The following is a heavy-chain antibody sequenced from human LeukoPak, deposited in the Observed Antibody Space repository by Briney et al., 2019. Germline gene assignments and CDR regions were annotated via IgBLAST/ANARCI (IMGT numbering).Heavy chain of an antibody. J-gene: IGHJ6*02. D-gene: IGHD3-3*01. V-gene: IGHV1-69*13. CDR3: ARTYYDFWSGYLRADYYYYGMDV. CDR2: IIPIFGTA. CDR1: GGTFISYA. Sequence: ASVKVSCKASGGTFISYAISWVRQAPGQGLEWMGGIIPIFGTANYAQKFQGRVTITADESTSTAYMELSSLRSEDTAVYYCARTYYDFWSGYLRADYYYYGMDVWGQGTTVTVSS.